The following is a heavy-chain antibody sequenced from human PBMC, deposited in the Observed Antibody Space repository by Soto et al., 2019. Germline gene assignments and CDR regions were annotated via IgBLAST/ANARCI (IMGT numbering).Heavy chain of an antibody. CDR2: IIPIFGTA. CDR3: ASGIIRGYYYYYGMDV. V-gene: IGHV1-69*06. D-gene: IGHD3-3*01. CDR1: GGTFGSYA. Sequence: AVKVSCQASGGTFGSYAISWVRQAPGQGREWMGGIIPIFGTANYAQKFQGRVTITADKSTSTAYMELSSLRSEDTAVYYCASGIIRGYYYYYGMDVWGQGTTVTVSS. J-gene: IGHJ6*02.